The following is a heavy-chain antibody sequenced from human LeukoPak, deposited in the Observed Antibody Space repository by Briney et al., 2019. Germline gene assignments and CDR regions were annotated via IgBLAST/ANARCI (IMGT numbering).Heavy chain of an antibody. CDR3: ARDRQRGYFDY. V-gene: IGHV3-23*01. CDR1: GFTFSNYG. Sequence: GGSLRLSCAASGFTFSNYGLSWVRQAPGKGLEWVSGITGSGGSTYYADSVKGRFTISRDNSKNTLYLQMNSLRAEDTAVYYCARDRQRGYFDYWGQGTLVTVSS. J-gene: IGHJ4*02. CDR2: ITGSGGST. D-gene: IGHD1-1*01.